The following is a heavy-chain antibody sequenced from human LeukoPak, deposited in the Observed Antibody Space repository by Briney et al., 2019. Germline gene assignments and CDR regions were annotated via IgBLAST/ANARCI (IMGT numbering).Heavy chain of an antibody. Sequence: ASVKVPCKASGYTFTRYYMHWVRQAPGQGLEWMGRIHHICDSTHHAQNFEQRLTNTRRTSISTVYIELNRLGSDNTAVYYCARDALGRRSLYYVLYMDVWDKGNTVSV. CDR2: IHHICDST. J-gene: IGHJ6*03. CDR3: ARDALGRRSLYYVLYMDV. CDR1: GYTFTRYY. D-gene: IGHD3-3*01. V-gene: IGHV1-2*06.